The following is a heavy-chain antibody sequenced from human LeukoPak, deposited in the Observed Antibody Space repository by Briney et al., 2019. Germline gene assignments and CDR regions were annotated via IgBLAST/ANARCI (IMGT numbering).Heavy chain of an antibody. Sequence: GGSLRLSCAASGFTVSSNYMTWVRQAPGKGLEWVSVIYSGGSTYYADSVKGRFTISRDNSKNTLYLQMNSLRAEDTAVYYCARDALENSGSYGYWGQGTLVTVSS. D-gene: IGHD1-26*01. V-gene: IGHV3-53*01. CDR3: ARDALENSGSYGY. CDR1: GFTVSSNY. J-gene: IGHJ4*02. CDR2: IYSGGST.